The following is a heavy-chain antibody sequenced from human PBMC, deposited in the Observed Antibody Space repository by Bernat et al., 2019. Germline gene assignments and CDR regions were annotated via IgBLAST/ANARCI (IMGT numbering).Heavy chain of an antibody. D-gene: IGHD4-11*01. Sequence: QVQLQESGPGLVKPSQTLSLTCTVSGGSIRSGDYYWSWIRQPPGKGLEGIGYIYYSGSTYYNPSLESRVTMSVDTSKNQLSLMLSSVTAADADVYYCARGKNYSKGGYYYYCGMDVWGQGTTVTVSS. CDR3: ARGKNYSKGGYYYYCGMDV. CDR2: IYYSGST. V-gene: IGHV4-30-4*01. J-gene: IGHJ6*02. CDR1: GGSIRSGDYY.